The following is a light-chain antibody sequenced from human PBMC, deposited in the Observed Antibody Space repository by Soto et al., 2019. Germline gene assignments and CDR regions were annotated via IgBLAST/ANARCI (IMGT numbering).Light chain of an antibody. V-gene: IGKV2-30*01. CDR3: VQGTHWPWT. CDR2: QVS. CDR1: QGLIYSDGNTF. Sequence: DVVMTQSPLSLSVTLGQPASISCWSSQGLIYSDGNTFLNWFHQRPGQSPRRLIYQVSNRDSGVTDRFSGRGTGTDYTLTISRVGAEVVGSYYCVQGTHWPWTFGPGTKVEIK. J-gene: IGKJ1*01.